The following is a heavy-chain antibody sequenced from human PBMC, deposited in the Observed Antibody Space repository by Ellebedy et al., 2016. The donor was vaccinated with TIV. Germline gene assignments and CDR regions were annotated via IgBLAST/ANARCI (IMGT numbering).Heavy chain of an antibody. CDR2: INPKSGAA. J-gene: IGHJ4*02. CDR1: GYTLSGYY. CDR3: ARGNLLGSWYVNHFDN. V-gene: IGHV1-2*02. Sequence: AASVKVSCKASGYTLSGYYMHWVRQATGQGLEWVGSINPKSGAAKYAERFQGRITMTSDTSMNTAYMGLSSLRSDDTAVYFCARGNLLGSWYVNHFDNWGQGSLLTVSS. D-gene: IGHD6-13*01.